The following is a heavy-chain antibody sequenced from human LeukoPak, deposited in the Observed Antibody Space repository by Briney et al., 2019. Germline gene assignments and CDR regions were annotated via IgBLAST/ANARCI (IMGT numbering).Heavy chain of an antibody. CDR2: IYPGDSNT. J-gene: IGHJ5*02. V-gene: IGHV5-51*01. CDR1: EYXFTNYW. CDR3: ARHQGYFDP. Sequence: GESLKTSCKGSEYXFTNYWICWVRQMPGKGLEWLGMIYPGDSNTRYSPSFQGHVTISADKSISTAYLQWSSLKASDTAMYYCARHQGYFDPWGQGTLVTVSS. D-gene: IGHD3-22*01.